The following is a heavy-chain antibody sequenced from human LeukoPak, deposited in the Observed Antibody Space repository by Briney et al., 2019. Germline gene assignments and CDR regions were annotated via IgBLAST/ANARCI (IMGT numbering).Heavy chain of an antibody. D-gene: IGHD3-22*01. CDR1: GYSISSGYY. CDR3: ARDQSIGYYYDSSGYPPSDAFDI. CDR2: IYYSGST. Sequence: PSETLSLTCTVSGYSISSGYYWGWIRQPPGKGLEWIGYIYYSGSTNYNPSLKSRVTISVDTSKNQFSLKLSSVTAADTAVYYCARDQSIGYYYDSSGYPPSDAFDIWGQGTMVTVSS. V-gene: IGHV4-61*01. J-gene: IGHJ3*02.